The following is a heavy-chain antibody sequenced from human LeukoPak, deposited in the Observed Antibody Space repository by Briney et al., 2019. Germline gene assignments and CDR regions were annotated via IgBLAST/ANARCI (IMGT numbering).Heavy chain of an antibody. CDR3: ARDYYASGSFDY. V-gene: IGHV3-30*04. Sequence: PGGSLRLSCAASGFTFSSYAMHWVRQAPGKGLEWVAVISSDGTNKYYADSVKGRFTISRDNSKNTLYLQMNSLRAEDTAVYYCARDYYASGSFDYWGQGTLVTVSS. J-gene: IGHJ4*02. CDR1: GFTFSSYA. CDR2: ISSDGTNK. D-gene: IGHD3-10*01.